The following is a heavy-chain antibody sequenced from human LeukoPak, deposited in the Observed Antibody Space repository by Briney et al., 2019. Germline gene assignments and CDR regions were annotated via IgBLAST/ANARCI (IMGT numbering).Heavy chain of an antibody. V-gene: IGHV4-59*01. J-gene: IGHJ6*03. CDR2: IYYSGST. Sequence: PSETLSLTCTVSGGSISSYYWSWIRQPPGKGLEWIGYIYYSGSTNYNPSLKSRVTISVDTSKNQFSLKLSSVTAADTAVYYCARTTEGGYTYDYFYYYYMDVWGKGTAVTISS. D-gene: IGHD5-18*01. CDR3: ARTTEGGYTYDYFYYYYMDV. CDR1: GGSISSYY.